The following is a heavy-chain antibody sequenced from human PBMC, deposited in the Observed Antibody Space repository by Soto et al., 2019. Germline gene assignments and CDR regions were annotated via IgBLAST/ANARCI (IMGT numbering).Heavy chain of an antibody. CDR2: ISGSGGST. V-gene: IGHV3-23*01. CDR3: AKGRDYCSSTSCYNYDSWSGYLDYYYGMYV. D-gene: IGHD2-2*01. CDR1: GFTFSRYA. Sequence: GGSLRLSCAASGFTFSRYAMSWVRQAPGKGLEWVSAISGSGGSTYYADSVKGRFTISRDNSKNTLYLQMNSMRAEDTSVYYCAKGRDYCSSTSCYNYDSWSGYLDYYYGMYVWGQGTTVTVSS. J-gene: IGHJ6*02.